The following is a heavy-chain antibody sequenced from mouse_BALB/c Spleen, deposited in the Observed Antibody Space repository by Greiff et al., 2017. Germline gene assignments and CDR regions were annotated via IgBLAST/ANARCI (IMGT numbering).Heavy chain of an antibody. V-gene: IGHV7-3*02. D-gene: IGHD1-1*01. Sequence: EVQRVESGGGLVQPGGSLRLSCATSGFTFTDYYMSWVRQPPGKALEWLGFIRNKANGYTTEYSASVKGRFTISRDNSQSILYLQMNTLRAEDSATYYCARDSPFYYYGSNWYFDVWGAGTTVTVSS. CDR3: ARDSPFYYYGSNWYFDV. J-gene: IGHJ1*01. CDR1: GFTFTDYY. CDR2: IRNKANGYTT.